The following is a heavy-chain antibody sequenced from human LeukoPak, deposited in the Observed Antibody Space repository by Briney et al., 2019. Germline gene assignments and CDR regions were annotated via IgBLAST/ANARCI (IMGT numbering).Heavy chain of an antibody. J-gene: IGHJ4*02. V-gene: IGHV1-8*01. CDR2: MNPNSGNT. CDR3: VLLYYYDSSGYY. D-gene: IGHD3-22*01. Sequence: GASVKVSCKASGYTFTSYDISWVRQATGQGLEWMGWMNPNSGNTGYAQKFQGRVTMTRNTSISTAYMELSSLRSEDTAVYYCVLLYYYDSSGYYWGQGTLVTVSS. CDR1: GYTFTSYD.